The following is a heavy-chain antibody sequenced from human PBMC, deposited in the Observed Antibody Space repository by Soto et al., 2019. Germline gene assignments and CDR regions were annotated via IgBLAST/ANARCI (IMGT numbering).Heavy chain of an antibody. CDR3: ARDWRSRDALDI. V-gene: IGHV1-69*08. Sequence: QVQLVQSGAEVKKPGSSVKVSCKASGGTFSSYTISWVRQAPGQGLEWMGRIIPILGIANYAQKFQGRVTITADKSTSTAYMELSSLSSEDTAVYYCARDWRSRDALDIWGQGTMVTVSS. J-gene: IGHJ3*02. CDR1: GGTFSSYT. CDR2: IIPILGIA.